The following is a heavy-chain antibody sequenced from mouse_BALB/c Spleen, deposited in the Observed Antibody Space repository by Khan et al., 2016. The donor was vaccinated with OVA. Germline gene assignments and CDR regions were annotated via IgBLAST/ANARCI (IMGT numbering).Heavy chain of an antibody. CDR1: GFTFSSYS. V-gene: IGHV5-6*01. J-gene: IGHJ3*01. D-gene: IGHD4-1*01. CDR2: ISSGGDYT. CDR3: ASHLTGSFAY. Sequence: EVELVESGGDLVKPGGSLKLSCAASGFTFSSYSMSWVRQTPDKRLEWVASISSGGDYTYYPDIVKGRFTISRDNAKNTLYLEMSSLNSEDTAMYYCASHLTGSFAYWGQGTLVTVSA.